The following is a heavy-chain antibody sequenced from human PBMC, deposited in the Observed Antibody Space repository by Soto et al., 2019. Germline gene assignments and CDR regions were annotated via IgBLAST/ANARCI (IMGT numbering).Heavy chain of an antibody. CDR1: GFTVSTNY. CDR2: IYNVGST. J-gene: IGHJ6*02. CDR3: ARDSQGVPSVTPGYHYFGMDV. V-gene: IGHV3-53*01. D-gene: IGHD2-2*01. Sequence: PVGSLRLSCAASGFTVSTNYMNWVRQAPGKGLEWVSIIYNVGSTYYSDSVRGRFTISRDNSKNTLYLQMNNLRVEDTAVYYCARDSQGVPSVTPGYHYFGMDVWGQATKVTVSS.